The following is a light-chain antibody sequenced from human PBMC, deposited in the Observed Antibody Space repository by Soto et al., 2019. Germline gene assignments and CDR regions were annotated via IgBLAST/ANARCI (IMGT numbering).Light chain of an antibody. Sequence: IQMTQSPSTLSASVGDRVTITCRASQSISSWLAWYQQKPGKAPKVLIYDASSLESGVPSRFSGSGSGTEFTLTISSLQPDDFATYYCQQYNSYSTFGQGTKVDI. CDR2: DAS. V-gene: IGKV1-5*01. J-gene: IGKJ1*01. CDR1: QSISSW. CDR3: QQYNSYST.